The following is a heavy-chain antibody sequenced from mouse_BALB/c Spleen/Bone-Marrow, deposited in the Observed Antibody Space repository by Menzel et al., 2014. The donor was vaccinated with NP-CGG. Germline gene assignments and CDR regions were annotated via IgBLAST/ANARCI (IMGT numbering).Heavy chain of an antibody. CDR2: INPSSGYT. J-gene: IGHJ2*01. CDR1: GYTFTNYT. D-gene: IGHD2-1*01. Sequence: QVQLKQSGAELARPGASVKMSCKASGYTFTNYTMHWVKQRPGQGLEWIGYINPSSGYTNYNQKFKDKAILTADKSSSTAYMQLSSLTSEDSAVYYCARRYYGNPFDYWGQGTTLTVSS. CDR3: ARRYYGNPFDY. V-gene: IGHV1-4*01.